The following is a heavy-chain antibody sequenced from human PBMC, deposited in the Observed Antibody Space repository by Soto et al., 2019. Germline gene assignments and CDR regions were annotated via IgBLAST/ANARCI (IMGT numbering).Heavy chain of an antibody. V-gene: IGHV1-69*13. Sequence: GASVKVSCKASGGTFSSYAISWVRQAPGQGLEWMGGIIPIFGTANYAQKFQGRVTITADESTSTAYMELSSLRSEDTAVYYCASSHPVVVAANPHYYSYGMDVWGKGTTVTVSS. CDR2: IIPIFGTA. CDR1: GGTFSSYA. CDR3: ASSHPVVVAANPHYYSYGMDV. J-gene: IGHJ6*04. D-gene: IGHD2-15*01.